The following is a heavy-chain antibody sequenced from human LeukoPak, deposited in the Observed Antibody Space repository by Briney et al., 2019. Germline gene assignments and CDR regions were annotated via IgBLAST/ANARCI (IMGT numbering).Heavy chain of an antibody. D-gene: IGHD3-22*01. Sequence: ASVKVSCKASGGTFSSYAISWVRQAPGQGLEWMGRIIPILGIANYAQKFQGRVTITADKSMSTAYMELSSLRSEDTAVYYCARDQLNYDSSGYYHLFDYWGQGTLVTVSS. V-gene: IGHV1-69*04. J-gene: IGHJ4*02. CDR1: GGTFSSYA. CDR2: IIPILGIA. CDR3: ARDQLNYDSSGYYHLFDY.